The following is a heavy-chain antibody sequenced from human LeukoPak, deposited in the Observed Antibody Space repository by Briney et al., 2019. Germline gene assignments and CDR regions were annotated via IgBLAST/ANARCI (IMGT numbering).Heavy chain of an antibody. J-gene: IGHJ6*02. Sequence: ASVKVSCKASGYTFTSYGISWVRQAPGQGLEWMGWISAYNGNTNYVEKLQGRVTMTRDTSTSTAYMELRSLRSDDTAVYYCARDAMRSSGSSPYYNYGMDVWGQGTTVTVSS. V-gene: IGHV1-18*01. CDR3: ARDAMRSSGSSPYYNYGMDV. D-gene: IGHD2-15*01. CDR1: GYTFTSYG. CDR2: ISAYNGNT.